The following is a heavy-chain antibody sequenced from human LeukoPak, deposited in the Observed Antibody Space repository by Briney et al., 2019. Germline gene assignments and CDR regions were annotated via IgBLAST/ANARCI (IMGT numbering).Heavy chain of an antibody. D-gene: IGHD4-11*01. J-gene: IGHJ4*02. CDR1: GFTFSFYS. CDR3: AKGSNDFDY. Sequence: PGGSLRLSCVASGFTFSFYSMNWARQPPGKGLEWVSSISSVSSYIYSADSVKGRFTISRDNAKNSLYLQMNSLRAEDTAVYYCAKGSNDFDYWGQGTLVTVSS. V-gene: IGHV3-21*01. CDR2: ISSVSSYI.